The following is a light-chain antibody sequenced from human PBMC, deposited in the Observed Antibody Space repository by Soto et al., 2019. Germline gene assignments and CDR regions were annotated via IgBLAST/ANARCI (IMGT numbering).Light chain of an antibody. V-gene: IGKV3-15*01. Sequence: ELVMTQSPATLSVSTGARATLSFSASQSVTSNLAWYQQKAGQAPRLLIYGASTRATGIPARFSGSGSGTEFTLTISSLQSEDLAVYYCQEYKSWPPITFGQGTLLEIK. J-gene: IGKJ5*01. CDR1: QSVTSN. CDR3: QEYKSWPPIT. CDR2: GAS.